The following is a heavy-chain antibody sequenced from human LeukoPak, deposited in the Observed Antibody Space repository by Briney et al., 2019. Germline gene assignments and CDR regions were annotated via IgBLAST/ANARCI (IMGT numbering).Heavy chain of an antibody. V-gene: IGHV4-34*01. CDR1: NGSFSGYY. D-gene: IGHD1-26*01. CDR2: MNHSGRT. J-gene: IGHJ5*02. Sequence: SETLSLTCAVYNGSFSGYYWSWIRQPPGKGLEWIGEMNHSGRTNYNPSLKSRVTISVDTSKNQFSLKLSSVTAADTAVYYCASNLSGSYYNWFDPWGQGTLVTVSS. CDR3: ASNLSGSYYNWFDP.